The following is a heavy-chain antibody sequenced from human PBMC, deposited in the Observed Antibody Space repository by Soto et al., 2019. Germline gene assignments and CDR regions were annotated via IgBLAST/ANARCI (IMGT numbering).Heavy chain of an antibody. J-gene: IGHJ4*02. V-gene: IGHV3-74*01. CDR2: VSRDGSST. D-gene: IGHD5-12*01. CDR1: GVTFSNYW. CDR3: ARESSGYSSYFDY. Sequence: GSLRLSFACSGVTFSNYWIHWVRQAPGQGLAWVSRVSRDGSSTTYADSVKGRFTISRDFAKNTVYLQMNSLTAEDTAVYYCARESSGYSSYFDYWGQGTLVTVSS.